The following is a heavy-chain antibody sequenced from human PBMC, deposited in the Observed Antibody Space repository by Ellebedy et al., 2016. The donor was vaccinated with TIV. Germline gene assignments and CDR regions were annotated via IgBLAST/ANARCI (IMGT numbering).Heavy chain of an antibody. CDR1: GLTFSSHA. CDR3: ARSGEHDT. CDR2: INEDGSDR. V-gene: IGHV3-7*01. J-gene: IGHJ5*02. Sequence: GESLKISCAASGLTFSSHAMSWVRQAPGKGLEWVANINEDGSDRYYVDSVKGRFTISRDNAKSSLYLQMNSLRAEDTAVYYCARSGEHDTWGQGTLVTVSS. D-gene: IGHD1-26*01.